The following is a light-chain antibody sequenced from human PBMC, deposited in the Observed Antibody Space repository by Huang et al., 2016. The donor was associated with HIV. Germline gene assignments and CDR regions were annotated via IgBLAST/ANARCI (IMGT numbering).Light chain of an antibody. J-gene: IGKJ4*01. CDR2: AAS. Sequence: DIQMTQSPSSLSAYPGERVTIICWASQGINNYLAWYHQKPGEGPKLLIYAASTLQSGVSSRFSGGGSGTHFTLTISSLRPEDAGTYYCQKYDSVSLAFGGGTKVEIK. V-gene: IGKV1-27*01. CDR1: QGINNY. CDR3: QKYDSVSLA.